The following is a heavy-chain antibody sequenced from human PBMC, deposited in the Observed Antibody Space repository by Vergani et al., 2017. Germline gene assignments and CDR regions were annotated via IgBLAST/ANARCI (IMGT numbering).Heavy chain of an antibody. V-gene: IGHV3-30*18. Sequence: QVQLVESGGGVVQPGRSLRLSCAASGFTFSSYGMHWVRQAPGKGLEWVAVISYDGSNKYYADSVKGRFTISRDNSKNTLYLQMNSLRAEDTAVYYCAKGGPQSGSYYYYYMDVWGKGTTVTVSS. D-gene: IGHD1-26*01. J-gene: IGHJ6*03. CDR1: GFTFSSYG. CDR3: AKGGPQSGSYYYYYMDV. CDR2: ISYDGSNK.